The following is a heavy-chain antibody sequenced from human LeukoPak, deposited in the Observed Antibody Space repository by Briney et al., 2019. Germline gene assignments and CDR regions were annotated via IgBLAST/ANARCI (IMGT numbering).Heavy chain of an antibody. CDR1: GFTVSSNY. V-gene: IGHV3-53*01. CDR2: IYSGGST. Sequence: GGSLRLSCAASGFTVSSNYMSWVRQAPGKGLEWVSVIYSGGSTYYADSVKGRFTISRDNSKNTLYLQMNSQRAEDTAVYYCARDKRRSSWAPGGAYYYGMDVWGQGTTVTVSS. J-gene: IGHJ6*02. D-gene: IGHD6-13*01. CDR3: ARDKRRSSWAPGGAYYYGMDV.